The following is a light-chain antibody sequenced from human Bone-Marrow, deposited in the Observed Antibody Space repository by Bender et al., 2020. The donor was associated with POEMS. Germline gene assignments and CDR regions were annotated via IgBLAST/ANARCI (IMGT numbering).Light chain of an antibody. CDR1: NSDIGDNNY. Sequence: QSALTQPASVSGSPGQSITISCTGTNSDIGDNNYVSWYQQYPGKVPKLIIYDVSNRPSGVSDRFSGSKSDNTASLTISGLQAEDEADYYCSSYTSINTLLFGGGTKVTVL. CDR2: DVS. V-gene: IGLV2-14*03. CDR3: SSYTSINTLL. J-gene: IGLJ3*02.